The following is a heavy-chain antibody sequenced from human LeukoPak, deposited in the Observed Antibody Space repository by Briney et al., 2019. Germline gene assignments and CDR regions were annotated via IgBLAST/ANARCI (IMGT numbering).Heavy chain of an antibody. J-gene: IGHJ4*02. Sequence: GGSLLLSCAASGFTFSSYEMNWVRPAPGKGLEWVSYISSGGSTVYYADSVKGRFTISRDNAKNSLYLQMNSLRAEDTAVYYCARDMSSSAPSDILTGYYDYWGQGTLVTVSS. V-gene: IGHV3-48*03. CDR2: ISSGGSTV. CDR1: GFTFSSYE. CDR3: ARDMSSSAPSDILTGYYDY. D-gene: IGHD3-9*01.